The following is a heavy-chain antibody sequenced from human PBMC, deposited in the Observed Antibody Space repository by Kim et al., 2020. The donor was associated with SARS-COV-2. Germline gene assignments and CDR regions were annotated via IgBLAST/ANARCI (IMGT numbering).Heavy chain of an antibody. CDR2: IHYSGTT. Sequence: SETLSLTCSVSGGSFSSYYWSWIRQPPGKGLEWIGYIHYSGTTSLNPSLKSRLAISADTSKNQFSLKLSSMTAADTAVYYCASDSRVGMAVWGQGTTVTV. V-gene: IGHV4-59*01. D-gene: IGHD3-22*01. CDR3: ASDSRVGMAV. J-gene: IGHJ6*02. CDR1: GGSFSSYY.